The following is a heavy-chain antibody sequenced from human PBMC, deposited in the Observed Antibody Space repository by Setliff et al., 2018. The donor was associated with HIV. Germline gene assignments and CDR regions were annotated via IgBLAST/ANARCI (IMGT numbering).Heavy chain of an antibody. CDR2: VSAWDGRK. Sequence: ASVKVSCKASGYLFTHYGVSWVRQAPGQGLEWVGWVSAWDGRKDYSQKVQGRVTMTTDASTSTAYMELRNLTSDDTAVYYCARGGHCTAGVCYHYEYWGQGTQVTVSS. J-gene: IGHJ4*02. CDR3: ARGGHCTAGVCYHYEY. V-gene: IGHV1-18*01. D-gene: IGHD2-8*02. CDR1: GYLFTHYG.